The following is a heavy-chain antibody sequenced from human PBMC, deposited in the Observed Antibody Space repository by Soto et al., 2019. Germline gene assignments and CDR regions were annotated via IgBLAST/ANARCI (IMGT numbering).Heavy chain of an antibody. CDR3: ARDRIGTYKPPFDY. J-gene: IGHJ4*02. CDR2: IKQDESEK. D-gene: IGHD1-1*01. Sequence: PGGSLRLSCSASGFTFSTYWMEWVRQAPGKGLEWVANIKQDESEKYYVDSVKGRFTISRDNAKNSLYLQMNSLGADDTAVYYCARDRIGTYKPPFDYWGQGTLVTVSS. CDR1: GFTFSTYW. V-gene: IGHV3-7*01.